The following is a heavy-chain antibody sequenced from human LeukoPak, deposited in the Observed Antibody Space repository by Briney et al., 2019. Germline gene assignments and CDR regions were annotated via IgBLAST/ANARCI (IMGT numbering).Heavy chain of an antibody. D-gene: IGHD1-20*01. V-gene: IGHV3-21*01. CDR1: GFTFSSFT. CDR3: ARDSYNWNDGGADY. Sequence: GGSLRLSCAASGFTFSSFTMNWVRQAPGKGLEWVSSISSSSDHIYYADSVKGRFTISRDNAKNSLYLQMNSLRAEDTAVYYCARDSYNWNDGGADYWGQGTLVTVSS. CDR2: ISSSSDHI. J-gene: IGHJ4*02.